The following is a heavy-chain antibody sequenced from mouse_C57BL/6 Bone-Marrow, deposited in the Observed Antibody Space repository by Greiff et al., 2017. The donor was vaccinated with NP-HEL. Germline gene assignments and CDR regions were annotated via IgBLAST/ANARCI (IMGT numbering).Heavy chain of an antibody. CDR1: GFTFSSYG. D-gene: IGHD1-1*01. CDR2: ISSGGSYT. CDR3: ARHDYYGSHYYAMDY. Sequence: EVKLMESGGDLVKPGGSLKLSCAASGFTFSSYGMSWVRQTPDKRLEWVATISSGGSYTYYPDSVKGRFTISRDNAKNTLYLQMSSLKSEDTAMYYCARHDYYGSHYYAMDYWGQGTSVTVSS. V-gene: IGHV5-6*01. J-gene: IGHJ4*01.